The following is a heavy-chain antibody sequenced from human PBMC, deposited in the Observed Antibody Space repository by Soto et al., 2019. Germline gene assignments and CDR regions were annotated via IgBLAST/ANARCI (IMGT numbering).Heavy chain of an antibody. J-gene: IGHJ6*02. Sequence: SETLSLTCTVSGGSISSGGYYWSWIRQHPGKGLEWIGYIYYSGSTYYNPSLKSRVTISVDTFKNQFSLKLSSVTAADTAVYYCARDSHYAMDVWGQGTTVTVSS. V-gene: IGHV4-31*03. CDR3: ARDSHYAMDV. CDR1: GGSISSGGYY. CDR2: IYYSGST.